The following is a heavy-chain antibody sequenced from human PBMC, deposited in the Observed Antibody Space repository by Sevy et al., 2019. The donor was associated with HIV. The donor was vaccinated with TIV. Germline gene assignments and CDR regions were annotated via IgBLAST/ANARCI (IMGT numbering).Heavy chain of an antibody. CDR1: GGSVSSGSYY. D-gene: IGHD2-21*02. J-gene: IGHJ4*02. CDR3: ARDHTGGGDWISYFDY. V-gene: IGHV4-61*01. CDR2: IYYSGST. Sequence: SETLSLSCTVSGGSVSSGSYYWSWMRQPPGQGLEWIGYIYYSGSTNYNPSLKSRVTISVDTSRNQFSLKLSSVTAADTAVYYCARDHTGGGDWISYFDYWGQGTLVTVSS.